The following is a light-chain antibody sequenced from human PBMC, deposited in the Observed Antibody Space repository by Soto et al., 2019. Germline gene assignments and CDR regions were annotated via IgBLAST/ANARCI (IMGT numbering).Light chain of an antibody. Sequence: EIVLTQSPGTLSLSPGERATLSCRASQSVSNNYLAWYQQKPGQAPRLLIYGASNRATGIPDRFSGSGSGTDFTLTISRLEPADFATYYCQHYKMYSPWTFGQGTKVDI. V-gene: IGKV3-20*01. CDR1: QSVSNNY. CDR2: GAS. CDR3: QHYKMYSPWT. J-gene: IGKJ1*01.